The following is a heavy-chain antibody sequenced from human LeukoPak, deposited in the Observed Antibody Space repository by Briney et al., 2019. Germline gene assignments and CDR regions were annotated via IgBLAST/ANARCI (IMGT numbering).Heavy chain of an antibody. V-gene: IGHV4-34*01. J-gene: IGHJ3*02. CDR1: GGSFSGYY. CDR2: VNHSGST. D-gene: IGHD3-16*01. Sequence: SETLSLTCAVYGGSFSGYYWSWIRQPPGKGLEWIGEVNHSGSTNYNPSLKGRVTISVDTSKNQFSLKLSSVTAADTAVYYCARGISLYVWGTKEVAFDIWGQGTMVTVSS. CDR3: ARGISLYVWGTKEVAFDI.